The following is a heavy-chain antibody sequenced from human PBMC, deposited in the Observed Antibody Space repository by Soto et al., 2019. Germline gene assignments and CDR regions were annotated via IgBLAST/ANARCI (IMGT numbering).Heavy chain of an antibody. CDR1: GYTFTSNA. Sequence: ASVKVSCKASGYTFTSNAIHWVRQAPGQRLEWMGWINGGDGNTQYSQNFQGRVTLTRDTSATTAYMELRSLTSEDTAVYYCARGFYGSADYWGQGTLVTSPQ. D-gene: IGHD3-10*01. J-gene: IGHJ4*02. V-gene: IGHV1-3*01. CDR3: ARGFYGSADY. CDR2: INGGDGNT.